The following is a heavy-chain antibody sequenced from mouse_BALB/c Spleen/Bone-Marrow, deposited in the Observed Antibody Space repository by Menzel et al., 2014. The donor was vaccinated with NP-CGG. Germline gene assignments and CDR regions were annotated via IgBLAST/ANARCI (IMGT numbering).Heavy chain of an antibody. CDR1: RFTFTDYY. CDR2: IRNKANGYTT. J-gene: IGHJ2*01. V-gene: IGHV7-3*02. CDR3: ARDKGRVFFDY. Sequence: EVKLVESGGGLVQPGGSLRLSCATSRFTFTDYYMNWVRQPPGKALEWLGFIRNKANGYTTEYSASVKSRFTISRDNSQNILYLQMNTLRVDDSATYYCARDKGRVFFDYWGQGTTLTVSS.